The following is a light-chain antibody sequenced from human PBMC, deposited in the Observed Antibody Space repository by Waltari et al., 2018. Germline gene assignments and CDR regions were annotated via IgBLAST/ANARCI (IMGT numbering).Light chain of an antibody. J-gene: IGLJ2*01. CDR2: QDN. CDR3: QAWDSSIAWGVV. V-gene: IGLV3-1*01. Sequence: SYDLTQPPSVSVSPGQTAIITCSGDNLGNKYVCWYQQKPGPSPVLCIYQDNNRPSGIPERFSGSNAVNTATLTRSGTQAMDEADYYCQAWDSSIAWGVVIGGGTKLTVL. CDR1: NLGNKY.